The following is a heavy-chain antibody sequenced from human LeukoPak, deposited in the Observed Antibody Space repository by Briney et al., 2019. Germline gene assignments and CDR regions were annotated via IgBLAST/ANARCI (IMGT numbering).Heavy chain of an antibody. Sequence: SETLSLTCTVSGGSISSYYWSWIRQPPGKGLEWIGYIYYSGSTNYNPSLKSRVTISVDTSKNQFSLKLSSVTAADTAVYYCAAQGCSSTSCYKSNYYYYYYMDVWGEGTTVTVSS. V-gene: IGHV4-59*01. CDR1: GGSISSYY. CDR3: AAQGCSSTSCYKSNYYYYYYMDV. D-gene: IGHD2-2*02. J-gene: IGHJ6*03. CDR2: IYYSGST.